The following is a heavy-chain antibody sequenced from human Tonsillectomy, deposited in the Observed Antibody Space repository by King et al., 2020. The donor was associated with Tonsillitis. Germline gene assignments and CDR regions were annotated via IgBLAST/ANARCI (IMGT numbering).Heavy chain of an antibody. D-gene: IGHD3-9*01. Sequence: QLQESGPGLVKPSQTLSLTCAVSGGSISSGGYSWSWIRQPPGKGLEWIGYIYYSGSTYYNPSLKSRVTISVDTSKNQFSLKLSSVTAADTAVYYCARAQLYYDILTGYSKVPWSFDLWGRGTLVTVSS. CDR1: GGSISSGGYS. CDR3: ARAQLYYDILTGYSKVPWSFDL. V-gene: IGHV4-30-4*07. CDR2: IYYSGST. J-gene: IGHJ2*01.